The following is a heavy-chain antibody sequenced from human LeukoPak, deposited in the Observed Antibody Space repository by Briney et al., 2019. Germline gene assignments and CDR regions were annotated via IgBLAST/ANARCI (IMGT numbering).Heavy chain of an antibody. J-gene: IGHJ4*02. CDR2: ITSSRNHM. CDR3: ARTTRRGDY. D-gene: IGHD1-1*01. Sequence: GGSLRLSCAASGFTFSNYRVNWARQAPGKGLEWVSSITSSRNHMYYADSVKGRFTISRDNAKNSLYLQMNSLRAEDTAVYYCARTTRRGDYWGQGTLVTVSS. V-gene: IGHV3-21*01. CDR1: GFTFSNYR.